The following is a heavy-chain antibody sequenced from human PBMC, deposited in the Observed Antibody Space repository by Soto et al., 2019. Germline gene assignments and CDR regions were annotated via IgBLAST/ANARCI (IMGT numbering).Heavy chain of an antibody. D-gene: IGHD3-16*01. J-gene: IGHJ4*02. CDR2: TYYRSKWYN. V-gene: IGHV6-1*01. Sequence: PSQNLSLTCAIAGDSVSGNSAAWNWIRQSPSRGLEWLGRTYYRSKWYNDYAVSVKSRITVTPGTSKNQFSLHLNSVTPEDTAVYYCAREFPYYAISDSYFDYWSQGALVTVSS. CDR1: GDSVSGNSAA. CDR3: AREFPYYAISDSYFDY.